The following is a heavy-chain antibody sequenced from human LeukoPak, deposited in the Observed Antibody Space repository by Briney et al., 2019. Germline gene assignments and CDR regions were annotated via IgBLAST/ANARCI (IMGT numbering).Heavy chain of an antibody. CDR1: GFTFSNAW. D-gene: IGHD6-6*01. Sequence: GGSLRLSCAASGFTFSNAWMNWVRQAPGKGLEWVGRIKTKTDGGTTDYAAPVKGRFTISRDDSKNTLYLQMDSLKTEDTAVYYCTTLYSSSSRAGRGYWGQGTLVTVSS. V-gene: IGHV3-15*07. CDR2: IKTKTDGGTT. CDR3: TTLYSSSSRAGRGY. J-gene: IGHJ4*02.